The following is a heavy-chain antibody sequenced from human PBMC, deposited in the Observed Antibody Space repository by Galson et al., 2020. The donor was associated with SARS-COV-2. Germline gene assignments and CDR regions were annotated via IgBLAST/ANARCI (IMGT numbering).Heavy chain of an antibody. D-gene: IGHD3-3*01. V-gene: IGHV4-4*07. CDR1: GGSISSYY. J-gene: IGHJ6*02. Sequence: ETSETLSLTCTVSGGSISSYYWSWIRQPAGKGLEWIGRIYTSGSTTYNPSLKSRVTMSVDTSKNQFSLKLSSVTAADTAVYYCARDRLTIFGVVINDYYGMDVWGQGTTVTVSS. CDR2: IYTSGST. CDR3: ARDRLTIFGVVINDYYGMDV.